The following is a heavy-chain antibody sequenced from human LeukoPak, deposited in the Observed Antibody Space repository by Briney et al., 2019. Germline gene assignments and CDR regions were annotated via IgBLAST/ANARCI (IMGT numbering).Heavy chain of an antibody. CDR3: ARDVGSSGYPYYFDY. D-gene: IGHD3-22*01. Sequence: TLSLTCTVSGGSISSGGYYWSWIRQHPGKGLEWIGYIYYSGSTYYNPSLKSRVTISVDTSKNQFSLKLSPVTAADTAVYYCARDVGSSGYPYYFDYWGQGTLSPSPQ. CDR1: GGSISSGGYY. V-gene: IGHV4-31*03. J-gene: IGHJ4*02. CDR2: IYYSGST.